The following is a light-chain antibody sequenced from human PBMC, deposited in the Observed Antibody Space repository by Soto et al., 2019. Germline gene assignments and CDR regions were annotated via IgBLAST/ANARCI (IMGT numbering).Light chain of an antibody. CDR3: CSYAGSSSVV. CDR2: EGS. CDR1: SSDVGSYNL. V-gene: IGLV2-23*01. J-gene: IGLJ2*01. Sequence: QSALTQPASVSGSPGQSITISCTGTSSDVGSYNLVSWYQQHPVKAPKLMIYEGSKRPSGVSNRFSGSKSGNTASLTISGLQAEDEADYYCCSYAGSSSVVFGGGTKVTVL.